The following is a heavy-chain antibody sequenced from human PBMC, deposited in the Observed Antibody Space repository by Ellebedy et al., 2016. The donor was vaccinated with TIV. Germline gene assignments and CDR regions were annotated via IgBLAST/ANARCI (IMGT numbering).Heavy chain of an antibody. D-gene: IGHD3-9*01. CDR2: IYYSGST. J-gene: IGHJ4*02. V-gene: IGHV4-59*01. CDR1: GGSISSYY. Sequence: SETLSLTCTVSGGSISSYYWSWIRQPPGKGLEWIGYIYYSGSTNYNPSLKSRVTISVDTSKNQFSLKLSSVTAADTAVYYCARGPDILTGYAYFDYWGQGTLVTVSS. CDR3: ARGPDILTGYAYFDY.